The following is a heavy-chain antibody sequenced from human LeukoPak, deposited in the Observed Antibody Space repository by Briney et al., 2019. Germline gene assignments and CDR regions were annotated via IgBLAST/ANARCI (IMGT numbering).Heavy chain of an antibody. J-gene: IGHJ4*02. CDR3: ARENLNYYGSGSYLY. Sequence: ASVKVSCKASGYPFSVYYIHWVRQGPGQGLEWLGWIKPETGATKYAQRFEGRVTLTRDTSVTTVHMELSGLRSDDSAVYYCARENLNYYGSGSYLYWGQGSQVTVSS. CDR2: IKPETGAT. V-gene: IGHV1-2*02. D-gene: IGHD3-10*01. CDR1: GYPFSVYY.